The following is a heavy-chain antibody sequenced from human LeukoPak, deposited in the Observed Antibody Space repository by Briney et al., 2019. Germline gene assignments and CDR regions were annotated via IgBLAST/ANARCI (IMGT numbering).Heavy chain of an antibody. Sequence: ASVKVSCKASGYTFTGYYMHWVRQAPGQGLECMGWINPNTGDTNYVQNFLGRVTLTRDTSISTAYMEVSMLRSDDTAVYYCARGAGLAAAGTLGYWGQGTLVTVSS. J-gene: IGHJ4*02. CDR2: INPNTGDT. D-gene: IGHD6-13*01. V-gene: IGHV1-2*02. CDR1: GYTFTGYY. CDR3: ARGAGLAAAGTLGY.